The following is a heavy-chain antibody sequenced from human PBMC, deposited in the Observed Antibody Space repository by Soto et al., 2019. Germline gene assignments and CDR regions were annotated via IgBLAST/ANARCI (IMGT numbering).Heavy chain of an antibody. CDR3: ARDNYDILTGYYNSYYYYGMDV. CDR2: INPNSGGT. J-gene: IGHJ6*02. V-gene: IGHV1-2*02. CDR1: GYTFTGYY. D-gene: IGHD3-9*01. Sequence: ASVKVSCKASGYTFTGYYMHWGRQAPGQGLEWMGWINPNSGGTNYAQKFQGRGTMTRDTSISTAYMELSRLRSDDTAVYYCARDNYDILTGYYNSYYYYGMDVWGQGTTVTVSS.